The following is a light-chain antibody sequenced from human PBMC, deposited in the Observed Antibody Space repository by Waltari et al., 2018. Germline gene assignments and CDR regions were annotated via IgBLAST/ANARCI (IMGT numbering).Light chain of an antibody. CDR1: SSAVGCYNL. V-gene: IGLV2-23*02. CDR3: CSYAGSSTSV. CDR2: EVS. J-gene: IGLJ1*01. Sequence: QSALTQPASVSGSPGQSITISCTGTSSAVGCYNLVSWYQQHPGKAPKLMIYEVSNRPSGVSNRFSGSKSGNTASLTISGLQAEDEADYYCCSYAGSSTSVFGTGTKVTVL.